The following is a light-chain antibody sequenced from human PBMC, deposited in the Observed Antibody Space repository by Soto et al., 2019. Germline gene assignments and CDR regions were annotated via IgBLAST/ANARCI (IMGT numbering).Light chain of an antibody. V-gene: IGKV1-5*01. Sequence: DSQMTQSPSTLSASGGDRVTIAWVGSQSISSWLAWYQQKPGKAPKLLIYDASTLESGVPSRFSGSGSGTEFTLTISSLQPDDFATYHCQQYNSYAGTFGQGTKVDIK. CDR3: QQYNSYAGT. CDR2: DAS. CDR1: QSISSW. J-gene: IGKJ1*01.